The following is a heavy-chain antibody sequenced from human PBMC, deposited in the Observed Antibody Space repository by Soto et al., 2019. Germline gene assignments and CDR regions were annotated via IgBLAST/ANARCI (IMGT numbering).Heavy chain of an antibody. V-gene: IGHV1-46*01. CDR2: INPSGGST. CDR3: ARGGYCSSTSCPYYYYGMDV. J-gene: IGHJ6*02. Sequence: ASVKVSCKASGYTFTSYYMHWVRQAPGQGLEWMGIINPSGGSTSYAQKFQGRVTMTRDTSTSPVYMELSSLRSEDTPVYYCARGGYCSSTSCPYYYYGMDVWGQGTTVTVSS. D-gene: IGHD2-2*01. CDR1: GYTFTSYY.